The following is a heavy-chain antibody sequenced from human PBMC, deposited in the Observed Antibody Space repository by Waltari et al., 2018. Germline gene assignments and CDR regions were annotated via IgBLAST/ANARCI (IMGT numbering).Heavy chain of an antibody. V-gene: IGHV3-7*01. CDR1: EFTFSRHW. CDR2: IKPDGSEK. Sequence: EVQLVESGGGLVQPGGSLRLSCAASEFTFSRHWMTWVRQGPGKGLEWVANIKPDGSEKYYLDSVKGRFTISRDNAKNSLYLQMNSLRVEDTAVYYCVRDGAASGKGDAFDIWGQGTMVTVSS. J-gene: IGHJ3*02. D-gene: IGHD6-13*01. CDR3: VRDGAASGKGDAFDI.